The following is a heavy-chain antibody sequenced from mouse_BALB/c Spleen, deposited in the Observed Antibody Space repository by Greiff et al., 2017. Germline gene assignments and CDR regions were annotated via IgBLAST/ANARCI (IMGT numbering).Heavy chain of an antibody. J-gene: IGHJ4*01. D-gene: IGHD2-3*01. CDR3: AREGDGVMDY. CDR2: ISSGSSTI. Sequence: EVMLVESGGGLVQPGGSRKLSCAASGFTFSSFGMHWVRQAPEKGLEWVAYISSGSSTIYYADTVKGRFTISRDNPKNTLFLQMTSLRSEDTAMYYCAREGDGVMDYWGQGTSVTVSS. V-gene: IGHV5-17*02. CDR1: GFTFSSFG.